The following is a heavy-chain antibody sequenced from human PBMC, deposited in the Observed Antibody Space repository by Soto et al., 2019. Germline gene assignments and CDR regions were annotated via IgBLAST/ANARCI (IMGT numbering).Heavy chain of an antibody. D-gene: IGHD4-17*01. CDR2: IYHSGST. J-gene: IGHJ6*02. Sequence: QVQLQESGPGLVKPSGTLSITCAFSGGSISSSNWWRWVRQPPGKGLDWISEIYHSGSTNYNPSLKSRVTISVDTSKNQFSLKLISVPAADTAVSYWAVGTNAYGDYDGYSYYGMDVWGQGTTVTVSS. CDR1: GGSISSSNW. CDR3: AVGTNAYGDYDGYSYYGMDV. V-gene: IGHV4-4*02.